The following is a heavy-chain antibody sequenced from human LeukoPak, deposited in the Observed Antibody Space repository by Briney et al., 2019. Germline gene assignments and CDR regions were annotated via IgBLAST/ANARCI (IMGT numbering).Heavy chain of an antibody. V-gene: IGHV1-18*01. CDR2: ISGYNGDT. CDR1: GYTFTSYG. Sequence: AASVKVSCQASGYTFTSYGISWVRQAPGQGLEWMGWISGYNGDTNYAQKLQGRVTMTTDTSTSTVYMELRSLRSDDTAVYFCARLAVAGHFDHWGQGTLVTVSS. J-gene: IGHJ4*02. CDR3: ARLAVAGHFDH. D-gene: IGHD6-19*01.